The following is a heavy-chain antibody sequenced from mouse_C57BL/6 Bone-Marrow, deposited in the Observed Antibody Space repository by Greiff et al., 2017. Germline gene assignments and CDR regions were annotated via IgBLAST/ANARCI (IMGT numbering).Heavy chain of an antibody. Sequence: EVKLVESGGGLVKPGGSLKLSCAASGFTFSDYGMHWVRQAPEKGLEWVAYISSGSSTIYYADTVKGRFTISRDNAKNTLFLQMTSLRSEDTAMYYCARTHYGSTLYYFDYWGQGTTLTVSS. D-gene: IGHD1-1*01. J-gene: IGHJ2*01. CDR2: ISSGSSTI. CDR1: GFTFSDYG. CDR3: ARTHYGSTLYYFDY. V-gene: IGHV5-17*01.